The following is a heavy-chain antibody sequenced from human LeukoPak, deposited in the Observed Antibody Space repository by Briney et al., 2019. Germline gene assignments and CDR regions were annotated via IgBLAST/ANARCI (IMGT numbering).Heavy chain of an antibody. J-gene: IGHJ6*02. CDR1: GASISSGGYF. CDR2: IFNSGCT. Sequence: SQTLSLTCTVSGASISSGGYFWSWIRQRPGTGLERIGYIFNSGCTHYSPSLKSRLIISLDTSKNQFSLKLTSVTAADTAVYYCARDRGPRYGMDVWGQGTTVTVSS. CDR3: ARDRGPRYGMDV. D-gene: IGHD5-24*01. V-gene: IGHV4-31*03.